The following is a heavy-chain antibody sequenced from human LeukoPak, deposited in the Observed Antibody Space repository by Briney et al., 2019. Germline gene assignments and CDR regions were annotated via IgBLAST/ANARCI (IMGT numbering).Heavy chain of an antibody. CDR1: GGSISSSSYY. V-gene: IGHV4-39*07. J-gene: IGHJ6*02. Sequence: SETLSLTCTVSGGSISSSSYYWGWIRQPPGKGLEWIGSIYYSGSTYYNPSLKSRVTISVDTSKNQFSLKLSSVTAADTAVYYCARDALRLGPQDVWGQGTTVTVSS. CDR3: ARDALRLGPQDV. D-gene: IGHD3-16*01. CDR2: IYYSGST.